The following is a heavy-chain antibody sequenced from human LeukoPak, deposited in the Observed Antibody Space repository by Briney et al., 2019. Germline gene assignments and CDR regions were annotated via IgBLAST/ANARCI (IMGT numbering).Heavy chain of an antibody. Sequence: SVNVSCKCSGGTCISYAISWVRQAPGQGLEWMGVMIPIFGTANYAQKFPRRVTITADETTSRAYMELSGLRSEDPAVYCCARDSYYYDSSGSSAFFDYWGQGTLVTVSS. J-gene: IGHJ4*02. CDR3: ARDSYYYDSSGSSAFFDY. CDR2: MIPIFGTA. V-gene: IGHV1-69*13. D-gene: IGHD3-22*01. CDR1: GGTCISYA.